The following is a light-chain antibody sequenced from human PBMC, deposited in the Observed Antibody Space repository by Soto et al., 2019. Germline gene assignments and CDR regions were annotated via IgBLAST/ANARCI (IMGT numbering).Light chain of an antibody. CDR1: QSVRSN. V-gene: IGKV3-15*01. Sequence: EIVMTQSPATLSVSPGERATLSCRASQSVRSNLAWYQQKPGQAPRLLIYGASTRATGIPARFSGSGSGTEFTLTISSLQSEEFAVYYCQQYNNWGTFGQGTKVDIK. CDR3: QQYNNWGT. CDR2: GAS. J-gene: IGKJ1*01.